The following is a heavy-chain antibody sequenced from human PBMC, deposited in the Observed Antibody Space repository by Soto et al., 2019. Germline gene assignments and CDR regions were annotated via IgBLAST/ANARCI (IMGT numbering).Heavy chain of an antibody. V-gene: IGHV3-74*01. CDR1: GFTFSSYW. Sequence: EVQLVESGGGPVQPGGSLRLSCAASGFTFSSYWMSWVRQVPGKGLVWVSRIIGDGSVTNYADSVKGRFTISRDNAKNTLYLQMNNLRVDDSAVYYCVKKKGARDSDLQYFFDSWGQGTLVTVSS. J-gene: IGHJ4*02. D-gene: IGHD3-16*01. CDR2: IIGDGSVT. CDR3: VKKKGARDSDLQYFFDS.